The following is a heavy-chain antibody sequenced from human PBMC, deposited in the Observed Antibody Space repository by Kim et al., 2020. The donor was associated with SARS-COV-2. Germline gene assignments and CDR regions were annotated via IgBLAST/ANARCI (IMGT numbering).Heavy chain of an antibody. V-gene: IGHV3-48*02. CDR3: ARDWEYSSSQFDP. J-gene: IGHJ5*02. D-gene: IGHD6-6*01. Sequence: YADSVKGRFTISRDNAKNSLYLQMNSLRDEDTAVYYCARDWEYSSSQFDPWGQGTLVTVSS.